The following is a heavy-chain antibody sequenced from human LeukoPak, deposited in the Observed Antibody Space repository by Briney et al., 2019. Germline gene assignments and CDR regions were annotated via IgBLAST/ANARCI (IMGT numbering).Heavy chain of an antibody. D-gene: IGHD5-18*01. Sequence: GGSLRLSCAASGFTFSSYAMHWVRQAPGKGLEWVAVVSSDGSNKYYADSVKGRFTISRDNSKNTLYLQMNSLRAEDTAVYYCARDMTDTAMTKASYYFDYWGQGTLVTVSS. CDR1: GFTFSSYA. CDR2: VSSDGSNK. V-gene: IGHV3-30-3*01. CDR3: ARDMTDTAMTKASYYFDY. J-gene: IGHJ4*02.